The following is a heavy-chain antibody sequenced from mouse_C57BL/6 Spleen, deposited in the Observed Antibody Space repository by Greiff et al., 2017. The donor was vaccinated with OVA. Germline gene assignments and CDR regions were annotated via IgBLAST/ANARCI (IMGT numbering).Heavy chain of an antibody. Sequence: VQLKESGAELARPGASVKLSCKASGYTFTSYGISWVKQRTGQGLEWIGEIYPRSGNTYYNEKFKGKATLTADKSSSTAYMELRSLTSEDSAVYFCARSGYDYDLYAMDYWGQGTSVTVSS. D-gene: IGHD2-4*01. J-gene: IGHJ4*01. CDR1: GYTFTSYG. V-gene: IGHV1-81*01. CDR2: IYPRSGNT. CDR3: ARSGYDYDLYAMDY.